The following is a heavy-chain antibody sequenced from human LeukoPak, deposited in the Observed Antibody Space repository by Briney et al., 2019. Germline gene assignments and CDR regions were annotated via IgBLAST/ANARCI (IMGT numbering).Heavy chain of an antibody. J-gene: IGHJ4*02. CDR1: GLTLSNYA. V-gene: IGHV3-30*18. Sequence: PGGSLRLSCAASGLTLSNYAIHWVRQAPGRGLEWVAAISYDGNSQHYGAPVKGRFTISRDNSKNTVYLHINTLRTDDAAIYYCAKPYPTLTTSSVLDSWGQGTLVTVS. CDR2: ISYDGNSQ. CDR3: AKPYPTLTTSSVLDS. D-gene: IGHD3/OR15-3a*01.